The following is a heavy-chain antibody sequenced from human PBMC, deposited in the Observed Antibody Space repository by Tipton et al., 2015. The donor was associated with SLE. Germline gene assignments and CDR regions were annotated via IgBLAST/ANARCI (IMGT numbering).Heavy chain of an antibody. CDR1: GASITNHY. D-gene: IGHD1-26*01. J-gene: IGHJ3*02. V-gene: IGHV4-59*11. CDR3: ARALGAIAHTVYDAFDI. CDR2: IHYSGTT. Sequence: TLSLTCTVSGASITNHYWNWIRQPPGKGLEWIGYIHYSGTTPDNPSLKSRVTMSVDMSKNQFSLRLTSVTAADTAVYYCARALGAIAHTVYDAFDIWGQGKMVTVSS.